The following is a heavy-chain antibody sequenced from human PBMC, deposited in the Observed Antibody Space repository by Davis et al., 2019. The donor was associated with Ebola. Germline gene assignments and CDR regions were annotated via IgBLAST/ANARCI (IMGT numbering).Heavy chain of an antibody. CDR1: GLSLSTSGVG. J-gene: IGHJ6*02. V-gene: IGHV2-5*02. Sequence: SGPTLVKPTQTLTLTCTFSGLSLSTSGVGVGWIRQPPGKALEWLALIYWDDDKRYSPSLKSRLTITKDTSKNQVVLTMTNMDPVDTATYYCAHLFVLDFWSGPQYGMDVWGQGTTVTVSS. CDR3: AHLFVLDFWSGPQYGMDV. D-gene: IGHD3-3*01. CDR2: IYWDDDK.